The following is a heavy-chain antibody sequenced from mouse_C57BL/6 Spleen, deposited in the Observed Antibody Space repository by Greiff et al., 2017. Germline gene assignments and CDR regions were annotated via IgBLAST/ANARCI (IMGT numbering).Heavy chain of an antibody. CDR1: GYAFSSSW. D-gene: IGHD2-3*01. CDR3: ARNDGSPYYFDY. V-gene: IGHV1-82*01. CDR2: IYPGDGDT. J-gene: IGHJ2*01. Sequence: QVQLKESGPELVKPGASVKISCKASGYAFSSSWMNWVKQRPGKGLEWIGRIYPGDGDTNYNGKFKGKATLTADKSSSTAYMQLSSLTSEDSAVYFCARNDGSPYYFDYWGQGTTLTVSS.